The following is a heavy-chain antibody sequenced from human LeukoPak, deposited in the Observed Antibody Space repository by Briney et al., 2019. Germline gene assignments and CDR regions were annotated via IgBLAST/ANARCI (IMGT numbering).Heavy chain of an antibody. CDR3: ASTYSTKHTAFDI. CDR2: IKQDGSEQ. D-gene: IGHD6-13*01. V-gene: IGHV3-7*01. J-gene: IGHJ3*02. Sequence: GGSLRLSCAPSGFSFSSYWMAWVRQAPGKGLEWVGNIKQDGSEQYYVDSLQGRFTISRDNAKNSLYLQMNSLRVEDTAVYYCASTYSTKHTAFDIWGQGTMVTVSS. CDR1: GFSFSSYW.